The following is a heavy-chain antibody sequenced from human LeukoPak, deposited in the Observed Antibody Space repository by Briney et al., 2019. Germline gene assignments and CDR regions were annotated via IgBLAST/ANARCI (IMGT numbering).Heavy chain of an antibody. V-gene: IGHV1-18*01. CDR3: AREECSIGVCYPSGY. CDR1: GYSFTSYG. CDR2: ISTYNANT. D-gene: IGHD2-8*01. Sequence: RASVKVSCKASGYSFTSYGISWVRQAPGQGLEWMGWISTYNANTNYALKLQGGVTLTTDTSTSTAYMELKSLRSDDTAVYYCAREECSIGVCYPSGYWGQGTLVTVSS. J-gene: IGHJ4*02.